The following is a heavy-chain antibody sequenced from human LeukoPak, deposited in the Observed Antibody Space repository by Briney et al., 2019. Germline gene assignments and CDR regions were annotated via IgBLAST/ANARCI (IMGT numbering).Heavy chain of an antibody. D-gene: IGHD3-22*01. Sequence: PGGSLRLSCAASGFTFSSYWMSWVRQAPGKGLEGVANIKQEGSEKYYVDSVKGRFTISRDNAKKSLSLQMNSLRAEDTAVYYCARAKNTYYYDSSGLDYWGQGTLVTVSS. CDR3: ARAKNTYYYDSSGLDY. CDR1: GFTFSSYW. V-gene: IGHV3-7*01. CDR2: IKQEGSEK. J-gene: IGHJ4*02.